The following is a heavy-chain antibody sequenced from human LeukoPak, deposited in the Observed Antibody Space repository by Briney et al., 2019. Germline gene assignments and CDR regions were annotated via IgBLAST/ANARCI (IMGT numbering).Heavy chain of an antibody. J-gene: IGHJ4*02. CDR3: ARDQGSSWYTDY. CDR1: GLIFSKYG. CDR2: LEYDGTSN. Sequence: RPGDSLRLSCAASGLIFSKYGMHWVRQTPGKGLEWLAFLEYDGTSNYLDSVKGRFTISRDNAKNSLYLQMNSLRAEDTAVYYCARDQGSSWYTDYWGQGTLVTVSS. V-gene: IGHV3-30*02. D-gene: IGHD6-13*01.